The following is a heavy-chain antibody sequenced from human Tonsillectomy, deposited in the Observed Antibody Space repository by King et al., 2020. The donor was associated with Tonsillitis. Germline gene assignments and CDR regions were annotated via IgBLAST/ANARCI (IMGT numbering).Heavy chain of an antibody. CDR3: AKDLIDYYDSSGYFDY. D-gene: IGHD3-22*01. V-gene: IGHV3-30*18. Sequence: QLVQSGGGVVQPGRSLRLSCAASGFTFSTFDMHWVRQAPGKGLEWVAVISYDGSNKYYVDSVKGRFTISRDNSKSTLYLQINSLRAEDTAGYFCAKDLIDYYDSSGYFDYWGQGTLVTVSS. CDR1: GFTFSTFD. CDR2: ISYDGSNK. J-gene: IGHJ4*02.